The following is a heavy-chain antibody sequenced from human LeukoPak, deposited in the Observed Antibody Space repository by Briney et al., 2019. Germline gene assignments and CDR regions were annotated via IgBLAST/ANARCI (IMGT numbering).Heavy chain of an antibody. CDR2: IYYSGST. V-gene: IGHV4-39*01. D-gene: IGHD6-19*01. J-gene: IGHJ4*02. CDR3: ARQWAVAGLRQTRVDY. Sequence: PSETLSLTCTVSGGSISSSSYYWGWIRQPPGKGLEWIGSIYYSGSTYYNPSLKSRVTISVDTSKSQFSLKLSSVTAADTAVYYCARQWAVAGLRQTRVDYWGQGTLVTVSS. CDR1: GGSISSSSYY.